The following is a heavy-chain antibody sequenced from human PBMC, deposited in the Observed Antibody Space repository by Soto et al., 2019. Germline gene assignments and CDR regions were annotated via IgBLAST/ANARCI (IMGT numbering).Heavy chain of an antibody. CDR2: NYYSGIT. J-gene: IGHJ6*02. D-gene: IGHD6-6*01. V-gene: IGHV4-31*03. CDR3: SSGSSIAGLYDGMDV. CDR1: GGSISSGGYY. Sequence: QVQLQASGPGLVKPSQTLSLTCTVSGGSISSGGYYWTWIRQHPGTGLEWSGYNYYSGITYYNPSLKSRVSISLDTSRNQFALKLRSVTAADTAVYYCSSGSSIAGLYDGMDVGGQGTTFTVSS.